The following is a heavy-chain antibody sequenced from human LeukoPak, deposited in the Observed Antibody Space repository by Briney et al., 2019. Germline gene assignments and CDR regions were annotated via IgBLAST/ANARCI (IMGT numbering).Heavy chain of an antibody. V-gene: IGHV3-21*01. CDR3: ARDNPNKGAVAATVYYYGMDV. Sequence: GALRLSCAASGFTFSSCSMNWVRQAPGKGLEWVSSISSSSSYIYYADSVKGRFTISRDNAKNSLYLQMNSLRAEDTAVYYCARDNPNKGAVAATVYYYGMDVWGQGTTVTVSS. CDR1: GFTFSSCS. CDR2: ISSSSSYI. J-gene: IGHJ6*02. D-gene: IGHD6-19*01.